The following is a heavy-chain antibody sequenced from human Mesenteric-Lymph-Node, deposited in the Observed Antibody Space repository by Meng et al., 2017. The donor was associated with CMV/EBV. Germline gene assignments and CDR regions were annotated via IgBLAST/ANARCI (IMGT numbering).Heavy chain of an antibody. J-gene: IGHJ4*02. CDR1: AFTVSSHY. Sequence: GGSLRLSCAASAFTVSSHYMSWVRQAPGKGLEWVSSIISSSSYIYYADSVKGRFTISRDNAKNSLYLQMNSLRAEDTAVYYCARAEAGLLDYFDYWGQGTLVTVSS. V-gene: IGHV3-21*01. CDR2: IISSSSYI. D-gene: IGHD3/OR15-3a*01. CDR3: ARAEAGLLDYFDY.